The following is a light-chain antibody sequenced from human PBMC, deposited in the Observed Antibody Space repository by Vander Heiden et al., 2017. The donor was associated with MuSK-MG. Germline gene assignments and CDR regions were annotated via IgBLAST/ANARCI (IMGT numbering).Light chain of an antibody. CDR3: QRSDSTLYT. J-gene: IGKJ2*01. CDR1: QSISSY. V-gene: IGKV1-39*01. Sequence: DIQMTQSPSSLSASVGDRVTITCRASQSISSYLNWYQQKPGKAPKLLIYAASSLQSGVPSTFGGSGSGTDFTLTISRLQPEDFATYYCQRSDSTLYTFGQGTKLEIK. CDR2: AAS.